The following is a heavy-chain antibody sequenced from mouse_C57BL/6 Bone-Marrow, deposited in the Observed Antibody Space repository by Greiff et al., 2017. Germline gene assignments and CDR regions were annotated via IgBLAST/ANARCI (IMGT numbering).Heavy chain of an antibody. D-gene: IGHD2-14*01. V-gene: IGHV1-82*01. CDR3: ARSGYYKYDDFDY. J-gene: IGHJ2*01. CDR1: GYAFSSSW. CDR2: IYPGDGDT. Sequence: QVQLQQSGPELVKPGASVKISCKASGYAFSSSWMNWVKQRPGKGLEWIGRIYPGDGDTNYNGKFKGKATLTADKSSSTAYMQLSSLTSEDSAVYFCARSGYYKYDDFDYWGKGTTLTVSS.